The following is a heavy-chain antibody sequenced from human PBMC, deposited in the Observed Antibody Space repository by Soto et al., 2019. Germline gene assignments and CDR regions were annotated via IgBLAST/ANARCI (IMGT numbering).Heavy chain of an antibody. D-gene: IGHD6-25*01. CDR3: ARDVVTSQADYYYYYGMDV. CDR2: ISSSGSTI. CDR1: GFTSSDYY. J-gene: IGHJ6*02. V-gene: IGHV3-11*01. Sequence: GGSLRLSCAASGFTSSDYYMSWIRQAPGKGLEWVSYISSSGSTIYYADSVKGRFTISRDNAKNSLYLQMNSLRAEDTAVYYCARDVVTSQADYYYYYGMDVWGQGTTVTVSS.